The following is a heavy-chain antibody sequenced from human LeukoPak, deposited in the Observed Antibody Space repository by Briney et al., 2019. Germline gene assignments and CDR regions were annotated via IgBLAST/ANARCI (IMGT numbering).Heavy chain of an antibody. CDR2: MNPNSGNT. J-gene: IGHJ6*02. D-gene: IGHD3-3*01. V-gene: IGHV1-8*01. Sequence: GASVKVSCTASGYTFTSYDINWVRPATGQGLEWMGWMNPNSGNTGYAQKFQGRVTMTRNTSISTAYMELSSLRSEDTAVYYCAYYDFWSGYYTGANGMDVWGQGTTVTVSS. CDR1: GYTFTSYD. CDR3: AYYDFWSGYYTGANGMDV.